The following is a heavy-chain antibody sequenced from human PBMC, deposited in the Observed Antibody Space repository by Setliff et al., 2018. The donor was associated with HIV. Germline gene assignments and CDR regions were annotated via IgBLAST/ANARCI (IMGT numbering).Heavy chain of an antibody. Sequence: PGGSLRLSCTTSGFIFGDYAMTWVRQAPGKGLEYVAGMNRDGSEEGYAYSVKGRFSISRDNAKNSLYLQMSSLRTEDTAVYICARDPAFGAFDIWGQGTMVTVSS. D-gene: IGHD3-10*01. CDR2: MNRDGSEE. CDR3: ARDPAFGAFDI. CDR1: GFIFGDYA. J-gene: IGHJ3*02. V-gene: IGHV3-7*03.